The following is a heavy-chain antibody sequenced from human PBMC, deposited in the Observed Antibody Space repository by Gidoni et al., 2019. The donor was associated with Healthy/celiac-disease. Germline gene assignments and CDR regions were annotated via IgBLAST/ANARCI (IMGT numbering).Heavy chain of an antibody. Sequence: QVQLVQSGAEVKKPGSSVKVSCKAPGGTFSSYAISWVRQAPGQGLEWMGRIIPILGIANYAQKFQGRVTITADKSTSTAYMELSSLRSEDTAVYYCARDGRYNWNYVDWYFDLWGRGTLVTVSS. CDR2: IIPILGIA. CDR3: ARDGRYNWNYVDWYFDL. D-gene: IGHD1-7*01. CDR1: GGTFSSYA. J-gene: IGHJ2*01. V-gene: IGHV1-69*04.